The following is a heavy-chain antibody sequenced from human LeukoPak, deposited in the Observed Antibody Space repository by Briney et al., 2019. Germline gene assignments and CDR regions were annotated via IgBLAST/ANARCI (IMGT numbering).Heavy chain of an antibody. D-gene: IGHD3-22*01. V-gene: IGHV3-21*01. CDR1: GFTFSSYS. CDR3: ASNYYDSSGYYYG. J-gene: IGHJ4*02. Sequence: GGSLRLSCAASGFTFSSYSMNWVRQAPGKGLEWVSSISSSSSYIYYADSMKGRFTISRDNAKNSLYLQMNSLRAEDTAVYYCASNYYDSSGYYYGWGQGTLVTVSS. CDR2: ISSSSSYI.